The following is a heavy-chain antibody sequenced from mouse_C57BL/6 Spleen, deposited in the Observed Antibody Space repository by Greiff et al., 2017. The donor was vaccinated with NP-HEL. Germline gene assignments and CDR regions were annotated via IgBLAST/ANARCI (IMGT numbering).Heavy chain of an antibody. Sequence: EVMLVESGEGLVKPGGSLKLSCAASGFTFSSYAMSWVRQTPEKRLEWVAYISSGGDYIYYADTVKGRFTISRDNARNTLYLQMSSLKSEDTAMYYCTREGYPAWFAYWGQGTLVTVSA. CDR1: GFTFSSYA. V-gene: IGHV5-9-1*02. D-gene: IGHD2-2*01. CDR3: TREGYPAWFAY. J-gene: IGHJ3*01. CDR2: ISSGGDYI.